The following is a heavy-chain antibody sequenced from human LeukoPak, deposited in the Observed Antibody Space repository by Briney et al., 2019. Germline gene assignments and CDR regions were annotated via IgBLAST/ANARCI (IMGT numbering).Heavy chain of an antibody. CDR1: GYTFTSYG. Sequence: GASVKVSCKASGYTFTSYGISWVRHAPGQGLEWMGWISAYNGNTNYAQKLQGRVTMTTDTSTSTAYMELRSLRSDDTAVHYCARGEPHSGLSPVDYWGQGTLVTVSS. J-gene: IGHJ4*02. CDR2: ISAYNGNT. CDR3: ARGEPHSGLSPVDY. V-gene: IGHV1-18*01. D-gene: IGHD6-19*01.